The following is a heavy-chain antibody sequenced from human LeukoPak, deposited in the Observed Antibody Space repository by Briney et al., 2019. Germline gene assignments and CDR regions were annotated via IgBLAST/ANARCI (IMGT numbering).Heavy chain of an antibody. Sequence: SQTLSLTCTVSGGSISSGGYYWSWLRQHPGKGLEWIGYIYYSGSTYYNPSLKSRVTISVDTSKNQFSLKLSSVTAADTAVYYCARYCSGGSCSQTGGLRWYFDYWGQGTLVTVSS. CDR1: GGSISSGGYY. CDR3: ARYCSGGSCSQTGGLRWYFDY. D-gene: IGHD2-15*01. V-gene: IGHV4-31*03. J-gene: IGHJ4*02. CDR2: IYYSGST.